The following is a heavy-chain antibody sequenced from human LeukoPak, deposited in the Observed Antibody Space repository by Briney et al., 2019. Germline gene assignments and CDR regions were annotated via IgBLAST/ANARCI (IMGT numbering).Heavy chain of an antibody. CDR3: ARVRSQWLVPDY. CDR2: IIPILGIA. J-gene: IGHJ4*02. D-gene: IGHD6-19*01. V-gene: IGHV1-69*04. Sequence: ASVKVSCKASGYTFTSYGISWVRQAPGQGLEWMGRIIPILGIANYAQKFQGRVTITADKSTSTAYMELSSLRSEDTAVYYCARVRSQWLVPDYWGQGTLVTVSS. CDR1: GYTFTSYG.